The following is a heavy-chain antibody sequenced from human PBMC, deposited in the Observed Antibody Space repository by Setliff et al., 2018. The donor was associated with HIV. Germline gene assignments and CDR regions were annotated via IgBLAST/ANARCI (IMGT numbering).Heavy chain of an antibody. V-gene: IGHV4-4*02. CDR1: GGSISTRDW. J-gene: IGHJ4*02. Sequence: ASETLSLTCAVSGGSISTRDWWTWVRQPPGKGLEWIGEVYHTGMTNYNPSLKSRAIMSADTSKNQFSLKLSSVTAADTAVYYCAREATYYYDGSGYYYFDYWGRGTLVTVSS. CDR2: VYHTGMT. D-gene: IGHD3-22*01. CDR3: AREATYYYDGSGYYYFDY.